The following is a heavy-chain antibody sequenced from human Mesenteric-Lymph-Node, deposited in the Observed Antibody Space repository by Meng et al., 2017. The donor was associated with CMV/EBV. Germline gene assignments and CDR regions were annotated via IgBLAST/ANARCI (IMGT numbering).Heavy chain of an antibody. V-gene: IGHV3-23*01. Sequence: GGSLRLSCAASGFGFSSYAMNWVRQAPGKGLEWVSTISGSGDSTYFADSVKGRFTISRDNSRNSLYLQMNSLRAEDTAVYYCAKGRGYCSGGSCYSDYWGQGTLVTVSS. CDR2: ISGSGDST. J-gene: IGHJ4*02. CDR1: GFGFSSYA. D-gene: IGHD2-15*01. CDR3: AKGRGYCSGGSCYSDY.